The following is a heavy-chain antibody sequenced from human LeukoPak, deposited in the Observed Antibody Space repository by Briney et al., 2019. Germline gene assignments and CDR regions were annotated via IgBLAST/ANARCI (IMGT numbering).Heavy chain of an antibody. D-gene: IGHD3-10*01. V-gene: IGHV3-30*03. J-gene: IGHJ4*02. Sequence: GGSLRLSCAASGFTFSSYGMHRVRQAPGKGLEWVAVISYDGSNKYYADSVKGRFTISRDNSKNTLYLQMNSLRAEDTAVYYCAGEAQSLWFGESSLDYWGQGTLVTVSS. CDR2: ISYDGSNK. CDR3: AGEAQSLWFGESSLDY. CDR1: GFTFSSYG.